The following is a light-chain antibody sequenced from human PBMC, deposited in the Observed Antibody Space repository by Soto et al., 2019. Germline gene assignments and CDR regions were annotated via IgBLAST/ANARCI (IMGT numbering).Light chain of an antibody. V-gene: IGKV1-5*01. CDR2: DAS. CDR3: QQYDTYPLS. J-gene: IGKJ4*01. Sequence: DMQMTQSPSTLSASVGDRVTITCRASQSISTWLAWYQQKPGKAPDLLIYDASSLQTGVPSRFSGSGAGTEFTLTTTSLQPDDFATYYCQQYDTYPLSFGGGTEVEIK. CDR1: QSISTW.